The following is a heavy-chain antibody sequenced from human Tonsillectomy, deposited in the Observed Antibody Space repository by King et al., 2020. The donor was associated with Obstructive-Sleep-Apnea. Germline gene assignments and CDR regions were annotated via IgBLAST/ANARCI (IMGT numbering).Heavy chain of an antibody. D-gene: IGHD3-22*01. CDR1: GFTFSTYA. Sequence: VQLVESGGGVVQPGNSLRLSCAASGFTFSTYAMHWVRQAPGTGLEWVAVISYDGSNKYYADSVKGRLPISRDNSKNTLYLQMNSLRAEDTAVYYCARSGNYFDSSGYFPYYFDYWGQGTLVTVSS. J-gene: IGHJ4*02. CDR3: ARSGNYFDSSGYFPYYFDY. V-gene: IGHV3-30*04. CDR2: ISYDGSNK.